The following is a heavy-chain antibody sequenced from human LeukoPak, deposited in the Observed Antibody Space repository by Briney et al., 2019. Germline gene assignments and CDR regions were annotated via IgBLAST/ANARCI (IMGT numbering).Heavy chain of an antibody. J-gene: IGHJ6*03. CDR3: AKGVGSSWPYYYYMDV. CDR2: IYSGGST. CDR1: GFTVNSNY. Sequence: GSLRLSCAASGFTVNSNYMSWVRQAPGEGLEWVSVIYSGGSTYYADSVKGRFTISRDNSKNTLYLQMNSLRAEDTAVYYCAKGVGSSWPYYYYMDVWGKGTTVTVSS. V-gene: IGHV3-66*01. D-gene: IGHD6-13*01.